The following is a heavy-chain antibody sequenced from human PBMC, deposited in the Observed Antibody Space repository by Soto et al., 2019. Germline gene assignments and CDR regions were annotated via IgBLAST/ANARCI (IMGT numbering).Heavy chain of an antibody. J-gene: IGHJ6*01. D-gene: IGHD2-15*01. V-gene: IGHV3-21*01. CDR1: GFNFNSYT. CDR3: ASDFSSGSCYTGMDV. Sequence: EVQLVESGGGLVKPGGSLRLSCAASGFNFNSYTINWVRQAPGKRLEWLSSISSSGYIFSTDSVRGRFTISRDNAKNSVYLQINRLRAEDTAVYFCASDFSSGSCYTGMDVWGQGTTVTVSS. CDR2: ISSSGYI.